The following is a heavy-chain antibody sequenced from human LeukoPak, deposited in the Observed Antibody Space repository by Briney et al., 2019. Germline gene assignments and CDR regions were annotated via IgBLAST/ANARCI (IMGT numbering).Heavy chain of an antibody. CDR3: AKDPYSTGWYGYFDY. D-gene: IGHD6-19*01. J-gene: IGHJ4*02. CDR1: GFTFSTND. Sequence: GGSLRLSCAASGFTFSTNDMSWVRQAPGKGLEWVSVIYSGGSTYYADSVKGRFTISRDNSKKTLYLQMSSLRVEDTAVYFCAKDPYSTGWYGYFDYWGQGTLVTVSS. CDR2: IYSGGST. V-gene: IGHV3-66*02.